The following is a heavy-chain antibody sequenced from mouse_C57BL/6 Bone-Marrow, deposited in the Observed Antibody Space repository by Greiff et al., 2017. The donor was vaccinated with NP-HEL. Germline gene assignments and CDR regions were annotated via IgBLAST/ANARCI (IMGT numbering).Heavy chain of an antibody. CDR3: ARGRRTAQATYAMDY. J-gene: IGHJ4*01. CDR1: GYTFTDYY. V-gene: IGHV1-75*01. Sequence: QVQLQQSGPELVKPGASVKISCKASGYTFTDYYINWVKQRPGQGLEWIGWIFPGSGSTYYNEKFKGTATLTVDKSSSTAYMLLSSLTSEDSAVYFCARGRRTAQATYAMDYWGQGTSVTVSS. CDR2: IFPGSGST. D-gene: IGHD3-2*02.